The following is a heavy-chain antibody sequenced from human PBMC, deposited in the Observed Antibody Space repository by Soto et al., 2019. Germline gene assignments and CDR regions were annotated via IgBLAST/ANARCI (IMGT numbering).Heavy chain of an antibody. D-gene: IGHD2-21*01. CDR2: ISYDGGSQ. CDR3: AKVLVEMSTNDAFAI. V-gene: IGHV3-30*18. Sequence: QVELVESGGGVVHPGTSLRLSCAASGFTFSSYGLHWVRQAPGKGLEWVAGISYDGGSQYYADSVKGRFTISRDDSKNTLYLQMNSARTEDTAVDHCAKVLVEMSTNDAFAIWGQWTMVTVS. J-gene: IGHJ3*02. CDR1: GFTFSSYG.